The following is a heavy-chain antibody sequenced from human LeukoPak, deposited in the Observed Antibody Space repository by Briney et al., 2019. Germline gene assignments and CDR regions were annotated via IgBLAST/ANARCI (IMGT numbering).Heavy chain of an antibody. J-gene: IGHJ6*03. D-gene: IGHD3-3*01. CDR3: AREGFLEWLFYYYYYMDV. CDR1: GFTFGSYW. Sequence: QAGGSLRLSCAASGFTFGSYWMSWVRQAPGKGLEWVANIKQDGSEKYYVDSVKGRFTISRDNAKNSLYLQMNSLRAEDTAVYYCAREGFLEWLFYYYYYMDVWGKGTTVTVSS. CDR2: IKQDGSEK. V-gene: IGHV3-7*01.